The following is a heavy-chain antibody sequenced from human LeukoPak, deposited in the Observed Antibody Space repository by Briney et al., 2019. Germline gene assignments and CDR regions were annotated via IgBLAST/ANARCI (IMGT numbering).Heavy chain of an antibody. Sequence: SQTLSLTCAIYGDSVSSNSASWNWFRQSPSRGLEWLGRTFYTSKWNNDYAVSVKSRITINPDTSKNHFSLQLNSVTPEDTAVYYCARRRYYDYTGFFDYWGQGTLVTVSS. J-gene: IGHJ4*02. CDR2: TFYTSKWNN. CDR1: GDSVSSNSAS. CDR3: ARRRYYDYTGFFDY. V-gene: IGHV6-1*01. D-gene: IGHD3-22*01.